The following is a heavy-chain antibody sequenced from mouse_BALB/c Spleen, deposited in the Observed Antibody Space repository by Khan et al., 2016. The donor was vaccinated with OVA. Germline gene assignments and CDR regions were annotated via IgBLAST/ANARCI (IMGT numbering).Heavy chain of an antibody. Sequence: QVQLKESGAELVRPGVSVKISCKGSGYTFTDFTLHWVKQSHAMSLEWIGVISTYYGDATYNQRFKDKATMTVDKSSSTAYMELARLTSEDSAIYDGTGGGGGNRFAYWGQGTLVTVSA. CDR1: GYTFTDFT. CDR2: ISTYYGDA. CDR3: TGGGGGNRFAY. J-gene: IGHJ3*01. V-gene: IGHV1S137*01.